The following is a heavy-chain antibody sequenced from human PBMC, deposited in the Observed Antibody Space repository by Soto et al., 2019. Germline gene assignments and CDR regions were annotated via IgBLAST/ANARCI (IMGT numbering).Heavy chain of an antibody. CDR1: GGSISSYY. CDR2: IYHSGTT. V-gene: IGHV4-59*08. Sequence: SETLSLTCTVSGGSISSYYWSWIRQPPGKGLKWIGYIYHSGTTNYNPSLKSRVTISIDTSKNQFSLKLNSVTAADTAIYHCARLYYTGGMDVWGKGTTVTVSS. CDR3: ARLYYTGGMDV. D-gene: IGHD3-10*01. J-gene: IGHJ6*03.